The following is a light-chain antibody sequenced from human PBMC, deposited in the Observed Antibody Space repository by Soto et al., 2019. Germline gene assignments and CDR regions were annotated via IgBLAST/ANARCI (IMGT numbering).Light chain of an antibody. J-gene: IGLJ2*01. CDR2: EVS. CDR3: SSYAGSSTFKVL. CDR1: SSDVGGYNY. V-gene: IGLV2-8*01. Sequence: QSALTQPPSASGSPGQSVTISCTGTSSDVGGYNYVSWYQQHPGEAPKVMIYEVSKRPSGVPDRFSGSKSGNTASLTVSGLQAEDEADYYCSSYAGSSTFKVLFGGGTKLTVL.